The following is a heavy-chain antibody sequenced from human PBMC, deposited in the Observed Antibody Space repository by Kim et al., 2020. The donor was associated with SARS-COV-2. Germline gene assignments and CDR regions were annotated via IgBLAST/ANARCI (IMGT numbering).Heavy chain of an antibody. CDR3: VREWGYGVRGGN. D-gene: IGHD3-10*01. J-gene: IGHJ1*01. V-gene: IGHV3-7*05. CDR1: GFIFSGYW. Sequence: GGSLRLSCAASGFIFSGYWMTWFRQDPGKGLEWVANIKPDGRDKYYVASVKGRFTISSDNAKNSLDLQLKSLSAEDTAVYYCVREWGYGVRGGNWGEG. CDR2: IKPDGRDK.